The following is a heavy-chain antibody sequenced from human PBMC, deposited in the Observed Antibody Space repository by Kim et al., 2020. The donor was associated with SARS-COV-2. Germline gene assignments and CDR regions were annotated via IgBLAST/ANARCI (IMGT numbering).Heavy chain of an antibody. CDR2: IYTSGST. CDR3: ARGAWAGSPWFWFDP. Sequence: SETLSLTCTVSGGSISSGSYYWSWIRQPAGKGLEWIGRIYTSGSTNYNPSLKSRVTISVDTSKNQFSLKLSSVTAADTAVYYCARGAWAGSPWFWFDPWGQGTLVTVSS. V-gene: IGHV4-61*02. CDR1: GGSISSGSYY. D-gene: IGHD6-19*01. J-gene: IGHJ5*02.